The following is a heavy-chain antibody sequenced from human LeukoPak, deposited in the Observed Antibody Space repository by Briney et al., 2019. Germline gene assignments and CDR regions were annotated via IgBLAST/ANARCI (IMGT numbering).Heavy chain of an antibody. CDR3: AREATNFDY. CDR2: IYYSGST. CDR1: GGSISSYY. V-gene: IGHV4-59*01. J-gene: IGHJ4*02. Sequence: SKTLSLTCTVSGGSISSYYWSWIRQPPGKGLEWIGYIYYSGSTNYNPSLKSRVTISVDTSKNQFSLKLSSVTAADTAVYYCAREATNFDYWGQGTLVTVSS.